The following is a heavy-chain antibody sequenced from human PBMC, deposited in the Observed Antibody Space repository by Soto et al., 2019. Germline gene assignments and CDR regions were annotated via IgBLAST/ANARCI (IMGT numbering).Heavy chain of an antibody. CDR3: AKDARAVAGLDVYYFDF. CDR2: ILPIFAMA. Sequence: QVQLVQSGAEVQKPGSSVKVSCKTSGGTFSSYAINWVRQAPGQGLEWMGGILPIFAMANYAQKFQGRVTITADESTSTAYMELSSLRSEDTAFYFCAKDARAVAGLDVYYFDFWGQGTLVTVSS. V-gene: IGHV1-69*01. D-gene: IGHD6-19*01. CDR1: GGTFSSYA. J-gene: IGHJ4*02.